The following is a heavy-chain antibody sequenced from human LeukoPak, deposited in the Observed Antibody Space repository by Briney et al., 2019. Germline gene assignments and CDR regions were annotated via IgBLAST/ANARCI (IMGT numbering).Heavy chain of an antibody. V-gene: IGHV1-2*02. CDR2: INPNSGGT. Sequence: ASVKVSCKASGYSFTGYHIHWVRQAPGQGLEWMGWINPNSGGTNYAQKFQGRVTMTRDTSISTAYMDLSRLSSDDTAVYYCARDMYQNWFDPWGQGTLVTVSS. J-gene: IGHJ5*02. CDR3: ARDMYQNWFDP. CDR1: GYSFTGYH. D-gene: IGHD2-8*01.